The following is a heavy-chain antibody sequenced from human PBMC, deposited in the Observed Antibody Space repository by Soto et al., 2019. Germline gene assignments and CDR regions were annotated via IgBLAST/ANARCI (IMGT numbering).Heavy chain of an antibody. J-gene: IGHJ6*02. CDR2: INHSGST. CDR3: AGGSLGYCSSTSCYRGYYYYYYGMDV. Sequence: SETLSLTCAVYGGSFSGYYWSWIRQPPGKGLEWIGEINHSGSTNYNPSLKSRVTISVDTSKNQFSLKLSSVTAADTAVYYCAGGSLGYCSSTSCYRGYYYYYYGMDVWGQGTTVTVSS. V-gene: IGHV4-34*01. D-gene: IGHD2-2*01. CDR1: GGSFSGYY.